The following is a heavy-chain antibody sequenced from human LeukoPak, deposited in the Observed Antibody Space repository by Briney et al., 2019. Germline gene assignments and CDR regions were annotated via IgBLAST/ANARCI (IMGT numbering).Heavy chain of an antibody. CDR3: ARGSGGSFDY. J-gene: IGHJ4*02. D-gene: IGHD2-15*01. V-gene: IGHV1-18*01. Sequence: NTNYAQKLQGRVTMTTDTPTNTAYLELRSLTSDDTAVYYCARGSGGSFDYWGQGTLVTVSS. CDR2: NT.